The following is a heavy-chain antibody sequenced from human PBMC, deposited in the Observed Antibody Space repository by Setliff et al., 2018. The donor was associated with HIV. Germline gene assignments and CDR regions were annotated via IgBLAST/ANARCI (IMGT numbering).Heavy chain of an antibody. Sequence: SETLSLTCTVSSDSIRFYYWTWIRQPPGKGLEWIGNVYYTGSTNYNPSLKSRLTISVDTSKNQLSLKLTSVTAADTAMYYCARGRDGELFTKEGNYYYYIDVWGKGTTVTVSS. V-gene: IGHV4-59*08. CDR2: VYYTGST. D-gene: IGHD3-10*01. CDR3: ARGRDGELFTKEGNYYYYIDV. J-gene: IGHJ6*03. CDR1: SDSIRFYY.